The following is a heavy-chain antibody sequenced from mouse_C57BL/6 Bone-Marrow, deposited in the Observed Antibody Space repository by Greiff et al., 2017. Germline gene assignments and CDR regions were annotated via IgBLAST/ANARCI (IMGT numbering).Heavy chain of an antibody. Sequence: EVMLVESEGGLVQPGSSMKLSCTASGFTFSDYYMAWVRQVPEKGLEWVANINYDGSGTYYLDSLKSRFIISRDNAKNILYLQMSSLKSEDTATYYCARVPHRDYYAMDYWGQGTSVTVSS. CDR2: INYDGSGT. V-gene: IGHV5-16*01. J-gene: IGHJ4*01. CDR3: ARVPHRDYYAMDY. CDR1: GFTFSDYY.